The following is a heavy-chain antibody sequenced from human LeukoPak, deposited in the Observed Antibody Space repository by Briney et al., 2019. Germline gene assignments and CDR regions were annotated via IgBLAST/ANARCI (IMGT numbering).Heavy chain of an antibody. D-gene: IGHD2-21*02. Sequence: PGRSLRLSCAASGFTFDDYAMRWVRQAPGKGLEWVSGISWNSGSIGYADSVKGRFTISRDNAKNSLYLQMNSLRAEDTALYYCAKVNIVVVTAGGAFDIWGQGTMVTVSS. V-gene: IGHV3-9*01. CDR1: GFTFDDYA. CDR2: ISWNSGSI. J-gene: IGHJ3*02. CDR3: AKVNIVVVTAGGAFDI.